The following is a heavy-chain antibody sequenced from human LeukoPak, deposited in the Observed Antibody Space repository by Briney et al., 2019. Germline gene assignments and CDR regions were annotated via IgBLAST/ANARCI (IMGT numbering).Heavy chain of an antibody. Sequence: GGSLRLSCAASGFTFGNYPFSWVRQAPGKGLEWVSVVSANGISTLYANSVKGRFTISRDNFVNTLYLQMSSLRAEDTAVYYCAKDRGYTTGRDFDFWGQGALVTVSS. J-gene: IGHJ4*02. V-gene: IGHV3-23*01. CDR1: GFTFGNYP. CDR2: VSANGIST. CDR3: AKDRGYTTGRDFDF. D-gene: IGHD3-10*01.